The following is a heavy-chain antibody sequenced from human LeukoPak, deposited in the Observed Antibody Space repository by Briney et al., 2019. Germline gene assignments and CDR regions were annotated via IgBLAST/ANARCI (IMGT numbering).Heavy chain of an antibody. CDR3: ARQGVVRGVISHFDY. Sequence: PGGSLRLSCAASGFTFSSYEMNWVRQAPGKGLEWVSYISSSGSTIYYADSVKGRFTISRDNAKNSLYLQMNSLRAEDTAVYYCARQGVVRGVISHFDYWGQGTLATVSS. D-gene: IGHD3-10*01. CDR1: GFTFSSYE. CDR2: ISSSGSTI. J-gene: IGHJ4*02. V-gene: IGHV3-48*03.